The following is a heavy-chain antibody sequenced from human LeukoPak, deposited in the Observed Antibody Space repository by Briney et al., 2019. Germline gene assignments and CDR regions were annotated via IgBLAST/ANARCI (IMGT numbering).Heavy chain of an antibody. CDR3: ARRTDRGYYGMDV. V-gene: IGHV5-51*01. D-gene: IGHD3-10*01. Sequence: GESLKISCKGSGYSFTNYWIGWVRQMPGKGLEWMGIIYPGDSDTRYSPSFQGQVTISADESTSTAYLQWSSLKASDTAMYYCARRTDRGYYGMDVWGQGTTVTVSS. CDR1: GYSFTNYW. CDR2: IYPGDSDT. J-gene: IGHJ6*02.